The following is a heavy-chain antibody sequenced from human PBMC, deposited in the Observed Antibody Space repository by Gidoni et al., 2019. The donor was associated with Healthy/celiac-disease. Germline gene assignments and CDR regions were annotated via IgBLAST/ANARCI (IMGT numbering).Heavy chain of an antibody. D-gene: IGHD3-10*01. CDR1: GFTLRSYA. V-gene: IGHV3-30-3*01. J-gene: IGHJ3*02. CDR3: AREWGWFGESDAFDI. Sequence: QVQLVESGGGVVEPGRSLRLSCAASGFTLRSYARHWLRQAPGKGLEWVAVRSYDGSNKYYADSVKGRFTISRDNSKNTLYLQMNSLRAEDTAVYYCAREWGWFGESDAFDIWGQGTMVTVSS. CDR2: RSYDGSNK.